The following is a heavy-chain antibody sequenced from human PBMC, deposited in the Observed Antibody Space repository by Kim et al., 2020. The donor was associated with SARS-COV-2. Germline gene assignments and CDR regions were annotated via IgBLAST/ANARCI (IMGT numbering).Heavy chain of an antibody. Sequence: ANYAQKVQGRVTITADKSTSTAYMELSSLRSEDTAVYYCARGGAGDAFDIWGQGTMVTVSS. J-gene: IGHJ3*02. CDR3: ARGGAGDAFDI. V-gene: IGHV1-69*04. CDR2: A. D-gene: IGHD1-26*01.